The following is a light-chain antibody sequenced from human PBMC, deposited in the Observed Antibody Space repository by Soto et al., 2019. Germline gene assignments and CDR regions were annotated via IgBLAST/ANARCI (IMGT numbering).Light chain of an antibody. Sequence: DIQMTQSPSSLSASVGDRVTITCRASQTISSSLNLYQQKPGKAPDLLIYAASNLQWGVPSRFSGSGSGSDFNLTICILQPQDFATHNCQQSYRTRQPYTFGQGTRLEI. CDR2: AAS. J-gene: IGKJ2*01. CDR3: QQSYRTRQPYT. V-gene: IGKV1-39*01. CDR1: QTISSS.